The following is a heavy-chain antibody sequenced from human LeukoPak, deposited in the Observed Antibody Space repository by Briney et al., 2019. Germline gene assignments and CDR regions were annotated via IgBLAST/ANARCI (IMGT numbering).Heavy chain of an antibody. CDR3: ARHTEKNYYYYYMDV. Sequence: SETLSLTCTVSGYSISSGYYWGWIRQPPGKGLEWIGYIYYSGSTNYNPSLKSRVTISVDTSKNQFSLELSSVTAADTAVYYCARHTEKNYYYYYMDVWGKGTTVTISS. V-gene: IGHV4-61*01. CDR2: IYYSGST. D-gene: IGHD2-2*02. CDR1: GYSISSGYY. J-gene: IGHJ6*03.